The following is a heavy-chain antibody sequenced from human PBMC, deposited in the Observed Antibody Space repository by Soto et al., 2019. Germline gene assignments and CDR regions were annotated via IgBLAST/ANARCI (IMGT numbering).Heavy chain of an antibody. V-gene: IGHV1-69*01. CDR3: ARDRGCSGWTENPNPEYGMDV. CDR2: IIPIFGTA. D-gene: IGHD6-19*01. CDR1: GGTFSSYA. Sequence: QVQLVQSGAEVKKPGSSVKVSCKASGGTFSSYAISWVRQAPGQGLEWMGGIIPIFGTANYAQKFKGRVTITADESTSTAYMELSSLRSEDTAVYYCARDRGCSGWTENPNPEYGMDVWGQGTTVTVSS. J-gene: IGHJ6*02.